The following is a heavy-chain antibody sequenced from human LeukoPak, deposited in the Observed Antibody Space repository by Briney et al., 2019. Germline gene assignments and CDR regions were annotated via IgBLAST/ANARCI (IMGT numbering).Heavy chain of an antibody. V-gene: IGHV3-23*01. CDR2: ISGSGGST. D-gene: IGHD4-17*01. J-gene: IGHJ4*02. Sequence: GGSLRLSCAASGFTFSSYAMSWVRQAPGKGLEWVSAISGSGGSTYYADSVKGRFTISRDNSKNTLCLQMNSLRAEDTAVYYCAKEIWPTVTTPGHTHFDYWGQGTLVTVSS. CDR1: GFTFSSYA. CDR3: AKEIWPTVTTPGHTHFDY.